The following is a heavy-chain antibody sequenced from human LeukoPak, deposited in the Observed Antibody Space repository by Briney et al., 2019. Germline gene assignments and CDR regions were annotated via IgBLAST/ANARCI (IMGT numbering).Heavy chain of an antibody. D-gene: IGHD6-19*01. J-gene: IGHJ4*02. V-gene: IGHV3-23*01. CDR3: AKDQTVAVAGPFDN. Sequence: GGSLRLSCTASGFTFNNFAMSWVRQAPGKGLEWVSGISGSAVSTFYADSVKGRFTISRDNSRTTLYLHMDSLRVEDTAVYYCAKDQTVAVAGPFDNWGQGTLVTVSS. CDR2: ISGSAVST. CDR1: GFTFNNFA.